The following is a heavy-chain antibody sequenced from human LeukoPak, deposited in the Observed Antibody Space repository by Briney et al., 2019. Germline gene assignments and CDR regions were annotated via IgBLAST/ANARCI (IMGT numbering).Heavy chain of an antibody. CDR1: GFTFSSYA. CDR3: ASLTKGRDEHLDF. CDR2: ISYDGSNK. Sequence: GRSLRLSCAASGFTFSSYAMHWVRQAPGKGLEWVAVISYDGSNKYYADSVKGRFTISRDNSKNTLYLQMNSLRAEDTAVYYCASLTKGRDEHLDFWGPGTPGNVSS. D-gene: IGHD3-10*01. V-gene: IGHV3-30*04. J-gene: IGHJ4*02.